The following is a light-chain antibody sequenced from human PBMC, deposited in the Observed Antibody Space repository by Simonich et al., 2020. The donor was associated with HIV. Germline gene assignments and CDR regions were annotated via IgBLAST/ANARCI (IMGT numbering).Light chain of an antibody. J-gene: IGLJ3*02. CDR3: CSYALSSTYLV. Sequence: QSALTQPASVSGSPGQSITISCTGTSSDVGSYNFVSWYQQHPGKAPKLMIYEGSKWPSGVSNRFSGSKSGNTASLTISGLQAEDEADYYCCSYALSSTYLVFGVGTKLTVL. CDR1: SSDVGSYNF. CDR2: EGS. V-gene: IGLV2-23*01.